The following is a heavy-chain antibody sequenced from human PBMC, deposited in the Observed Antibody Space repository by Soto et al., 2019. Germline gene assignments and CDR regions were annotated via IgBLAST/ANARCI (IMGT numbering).Heavy chain of an antibody. D-gene: IGHD1-7*01. V-gene: IGHV2-5*02. CDR3: APLPLLVNGTWWFDT. J-gene: IGHJ5*02. CDR1: GFSLSTSGVG. Sequence: QITLKESGATLVNPTQTLTLTCTFSGFSLSTSGVGVGWIRQPPGKALEWLALLYWDDDKRYSPSLKFRLTIDSATTKDQVVIAMSNVETVDTATYCCAPLPLLVNGTWWFDTWGQGTLVTVSS. CDR2: LYWDDDK.